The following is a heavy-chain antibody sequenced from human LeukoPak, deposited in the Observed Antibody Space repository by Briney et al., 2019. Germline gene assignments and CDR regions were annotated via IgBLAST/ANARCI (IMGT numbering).Heavy chain of an antibody. J-gene: IGHJ4*02. D-gene: IGHD3-22*01. V-gene: IGHV3-53*01. CDR1: GFTVSSNY. Sequence: PGGSLRLSCAASGFTVSSNYMNWVRQAPGKGLEWVSVIYNDGSTYFADSVKGRFTISRDNSKNTLYLQMNSLRAEDTAVYYCARDSFYDSSGYYNYWGQGTLVTVSS. CDR3: ARDSFYDSSGYYNY. CDR2: IYNDGST.